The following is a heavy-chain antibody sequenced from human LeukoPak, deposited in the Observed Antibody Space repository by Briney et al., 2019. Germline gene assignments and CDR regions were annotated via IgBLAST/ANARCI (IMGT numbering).Heavy chain of an antibody. CDR2: INPNSGGT. Sequence: ASVEVFCKASGYTFTGYYMHWVRQAPGQGLEWMGWINPNSGGTNYAQKFQGRVTMTRDTSISTAYMELSRLRSDDTAVYYCARDYYYDSSGYYDYWGQGTLVTVSS. D-gene: IGHD3-22*01. J-gene: IGHJ4*02. V-gene: IGHV1-2*02. CDR3: ARDYYYDSSGYYDY. CDR1: GYTFTGYY.